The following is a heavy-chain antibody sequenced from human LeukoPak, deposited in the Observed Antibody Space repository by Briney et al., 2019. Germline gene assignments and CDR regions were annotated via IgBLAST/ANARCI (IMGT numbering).Heavy chain of an antibody. J-gene: IGHJ3*02. CDR3: ARVEMASMRALDI. CDR2: IYYRGST. CDR1: GGSISSDDYY. V-gene: IGHV4-30-4*08. Sequence: NSSETLPLTCTVSGGSISSDDYYWSWIRQPPGKGLEWIGYIYYRGSTYYNPSLKSRVTISVDTSKNQFTLKLSSVTAADTAVYSCARVEMASMRALDIWGQGTMVTVSS. D-gene: IGHD5-24*01.